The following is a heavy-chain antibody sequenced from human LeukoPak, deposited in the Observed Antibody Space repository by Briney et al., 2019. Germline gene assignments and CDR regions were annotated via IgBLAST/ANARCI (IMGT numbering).Heavy chain of an antibody. J-gene: IGHJ4*02. CDR2: IIPIFGTA. CDR1: GGTFSSYA. V-gene: IGHV1-69*13. CDR3: ASRSGYSYGYWYFDY. Sequence: SVKVSCKAPGGTFSSYAISWVRQAPGQGLEWMGGIIPIFGTANYAQKFQGRVTITADESTSTAYMELSSLRSEDTAVYYCASRSGYSYGYWYFDYWGQGTLVTVSS. D-gene: IGHD5-18*01.